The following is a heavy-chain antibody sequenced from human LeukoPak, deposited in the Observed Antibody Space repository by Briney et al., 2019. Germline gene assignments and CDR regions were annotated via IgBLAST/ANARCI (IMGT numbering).Heavy chain of an antibody. Sequence: GGSLRLSCAASGFTFSNAWMAWVRQAPGKGLEWVGRIRSKTDGGTIDYAAPVKDRFTISRDDSKNTLYLQMNSLEIGDTAVYFCTTDRTMKGYWGQGTLVTVSS. CDR2: IRSKTDGGTI. CDR3: TTDRTMKGY. V-gene: IGHV3-15*01. D-gene: IGHD3-22*01. J-gene: IGHJ4*02. CDR1: GFTFSNAW.